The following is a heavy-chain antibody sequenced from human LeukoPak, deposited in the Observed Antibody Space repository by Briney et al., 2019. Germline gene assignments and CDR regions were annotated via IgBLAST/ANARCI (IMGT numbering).Heavy chain of an antibody. V-gene: IGHV3-21*01. Sequence: GGSLRLSCAASGFTFSSYNMNWVRQAPGKGLEWVSSISSSGTYIYYADPVKGRFTISRDNAKNSLYLQMNSLRAEDTAVYYCARGSGWFSDYWGQGTLVTVSS. CDR2: ISSSGTYI. CDR1: GFTFSSYN. CDR3: ARGSGWFSDY. D-gene: IGHD6-19*01. J-gene: IGHJ4*02.